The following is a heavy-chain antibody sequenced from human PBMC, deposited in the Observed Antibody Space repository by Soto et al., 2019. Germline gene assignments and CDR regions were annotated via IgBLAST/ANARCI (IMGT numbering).Heavy chain of an antibody. J-gene: IGHJ4*02. CDR2: INDRRMI. CDR3: ARGPPLGY. CDR1: GGSFSGFY. Sequence: SETLSLTCAVYGGSFSGFYWTWMRQSPGEGLEWIGEINDRRMITYNPSLKNRVTISIDTSKNQFSLKLSSVTAADTAVYYCARGPPLGYWGQGTLVTVSS. V-gene: IGHV4-34*01.